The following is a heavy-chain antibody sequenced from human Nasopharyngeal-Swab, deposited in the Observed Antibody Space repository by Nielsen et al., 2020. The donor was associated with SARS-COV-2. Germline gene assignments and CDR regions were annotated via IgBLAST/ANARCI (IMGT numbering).Heavy chain of an antibody. J-gene: IGHJ4*02. CDR2: IYSGGST. CDR1: GFTVSSNY. CDR3: ARPGMGRGYFDY. D-gene: IGHD1-14*01. V-gene: IGHV3-66*04. Sequence: GESLKISCAASGFTVSSNYMSWVRQAPGKGLEWVSVIYSGGSTYYADSVKGRFTISRDNSKNTLYLQMNSLRAEDTAVYYCARPGMGRGYFDYWGQGILDTVSS.